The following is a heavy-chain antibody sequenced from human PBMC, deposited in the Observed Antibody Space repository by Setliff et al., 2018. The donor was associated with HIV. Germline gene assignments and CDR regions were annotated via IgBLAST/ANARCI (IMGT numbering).Heavy chain of an antibody. CDR1: GYSLSEVS. CDR2: FDPEHGEP. V-gene: IGHV1-24*01. J-gene: IGHJ5*01. Sequence: GASVKVSCKVSGYSLSEVSTHWVRQAPGKGLEWVGGFDPEHGEPVSAQKLQGRVTLTEDTSADTAYMELKRLTSEDTAVYFCATVSTYYFNNGDYSQEFDSWGQGTLVTVPQ. CDR3: ATVSTYYFNNGDYSQEFDS. D-gene: IGHD2-21*01.